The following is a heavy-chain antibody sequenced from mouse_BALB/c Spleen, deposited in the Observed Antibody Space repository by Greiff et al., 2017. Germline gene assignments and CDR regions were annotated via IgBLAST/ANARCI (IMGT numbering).Heavy chain of an antibody. V-gene: IGHV5-12-1*01. J-gene: IGHJ1*01. D-gene: IGHD4-1*01. CDR3: ARHRNWDWYFDV. CDR2: ISSGGGST. Sequence: VQLKQSGGGLVKPGGSLKLSCAASGFAFSSYDMSWVRQTPEKRLEWVAYISSGGGSTYYPDTVKGRFTISRDNAKNTLYLQMSSLKSEDTAMYYCARHRNWDWYFDVWGAGTTVTVSS. CDR1: GFAFSSYD.